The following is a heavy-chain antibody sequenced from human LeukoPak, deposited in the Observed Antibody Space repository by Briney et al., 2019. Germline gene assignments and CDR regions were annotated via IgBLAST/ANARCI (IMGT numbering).Heavy chain of an antibody. CDR1: GYTFTSYG. CDR2: ISAYNGNT. Sequence: GASVKVSCKASGYTFTSYGISWVRQAPGQGLEWMGWISAYNGNTNYAQKLQGRVTMTTDTSTSTAYMELSSLRSEDTAVYYCARAPPGYCSGGSCSLIAVAGHWYFDLWGRGTLVTVSS. V-gene: IGHV1-18*01. CDR3: ARAPPGYCSGGSCSLIAVAGHWYFDL. D-gene: IGHD2-15*01. J-gene: IGHJ2*01.